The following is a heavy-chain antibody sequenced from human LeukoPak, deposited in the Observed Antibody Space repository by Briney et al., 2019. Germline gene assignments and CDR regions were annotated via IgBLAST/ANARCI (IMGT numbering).Heavy chain of an antibody. CDR2: ISSSGGST. CDR3: AREVGFFDY. Sequence: GGSLRPSCAASGFTFSSYAMSWVRQAPGKGLEWVSVISSSGGSTYYADSVKGRFSISRDNSKNTLYLEMNSLRAEDAAVYYCAREVGFFDYWGRGTLVTVSS. D-gene: IGHD1-26*01. V-gene: IGHV3-23*01. J-gene: IGHJ4*02. CDR1: GFTFSSYA.